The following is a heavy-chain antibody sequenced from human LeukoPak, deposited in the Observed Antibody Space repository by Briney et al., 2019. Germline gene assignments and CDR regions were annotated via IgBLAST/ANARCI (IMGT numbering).Heavy chain of an antibody. D-gene: IGHD5-18*01. V-gene: IGHV1-8*02. Sequence: GASVKVSCKASGYTFTGYYMHWVRQATGQGLEWMGWMNPNSGNTGYAQKFQGRVTMTRNTSISTAYMELSSLRSEDTAVYYCARSYVETEGDYWGQGTLVTVSS. CDR2: MNPNSGNT. CDR1: GYTFTGYY. J-gene: IGHJ4*02. CDR3: ARSYVETEGDY.